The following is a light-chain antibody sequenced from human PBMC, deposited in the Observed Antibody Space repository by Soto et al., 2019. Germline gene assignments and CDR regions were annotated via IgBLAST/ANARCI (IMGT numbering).Light chain of an antibody. CDR2: DAT. Sequence: EIVLTQSPATLYLSPGERVTLSCRASQTVSSYLAWYQQKPGQAPRLLGYDATDRATGIPARFSGSGSGTDFTLTISSLEPEDFAVYYCQQRRTFGQGTRLEIK. CDR3: QQRRT. J-gene: IGKJ5*01. V-gene: IGKV3-11*01. CDR1: QTVSSY.